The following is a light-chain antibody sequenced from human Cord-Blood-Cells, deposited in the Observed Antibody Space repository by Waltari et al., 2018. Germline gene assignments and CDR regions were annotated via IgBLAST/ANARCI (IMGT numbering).Light chain of an antibody. CDR1: QSVLYSSNNKNY. J-gene: IGKJ2*01. CDR3: QQYYSTPYT. CDR2: WAS. Sequence: IVLTHSPDSLAVSLGERATIHCQSSQSVLYSSNNKNYLAWYQQKPAQPPKLLIYWASTRESGVPDRFSGSGSGTDFTLTISSLQAEDVAVYYCQQYYSTPYTFGQGTKLEIK. V-gene: IGKV4-1*01.